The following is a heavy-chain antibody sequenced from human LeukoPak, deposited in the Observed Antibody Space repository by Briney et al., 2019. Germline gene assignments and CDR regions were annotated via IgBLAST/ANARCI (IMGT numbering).Heavy chain of an antibody. D-gene: IGHD3-22*01. V-gene: IGHV4-59*01. Sequence: SETLSLTCTVSGGSISSYYWSWIRQPPGKGLEWIGYIYYSEGTNYNPSLKSRVTISEDTSKNQFSLALTSVTAADTAVYYCARALFRYDSSSRSLHWYFDLWGRGTLVTVSS. J-gene: IGHJ2*01. CDR1: GGSISSYY. CDR2: IYYSEGT. CDR3: ARALFRYDSSSRSLHWYFDL.